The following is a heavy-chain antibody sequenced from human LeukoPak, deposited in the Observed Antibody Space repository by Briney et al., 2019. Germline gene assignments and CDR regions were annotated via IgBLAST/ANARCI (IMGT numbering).Heavy chain of an antibody. D-gene: IGHD6-13*01. CDR1: GGTFSSYA. CDR3: ARGIAAADDYYYYGMDV. Sequence: SVKVSCKTSGGTFSSYAISWVRQAPGQGLEWMGGIIPIFGTANYAQKFQGRVTITADESTSTAYMELSSLRSEDTAVYYCARGIAAADDYYYYGMDVWGQGTTVTVSS. V-gene: IGHV1-69*13. CDR2: IIPIFGTA. J-gene: IGHJ6*02.